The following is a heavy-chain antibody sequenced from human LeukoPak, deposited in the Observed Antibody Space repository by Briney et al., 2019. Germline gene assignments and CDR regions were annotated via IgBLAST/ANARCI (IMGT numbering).Heavy chain of an antibody. Sequence: SQTLSLTCTVSGGSISSGSYYWSWIRQPAGKGLEWIGRIYTSGSTNYNPSLKSRVTLSVDTSKNQFSLKLSSVTAADTAVYYCARAVEWLGAFDIWGQGTMVTVSS. CDR3: ARAVEWLGAFDI. V-gene: IGHV4-61*02. CDR2: IYTSGST. CDR1: GGSISSGSYY. J-gene: IGHJ3*02. D-gene: IGHD3-3*01.